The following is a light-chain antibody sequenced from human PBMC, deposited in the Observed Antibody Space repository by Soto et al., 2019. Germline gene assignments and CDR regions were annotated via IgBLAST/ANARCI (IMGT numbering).Light chain of an antibody. CDR2: KAS. CDR1: QSIRSW. J-gene: IGKJ1*01. CDR3: QQYNTYPWT. Sequence: DIQMTQSPSTLSASVGDRVTITCRASQSIRSWLAWYQQKPGKAPKLLIYKASSLQSGVPSRFSGSGSETDFTLTISSLQPDDFATYFCQQYNTYPWTFGQVTKVEIK. V-gene: IGKV1-5*03.